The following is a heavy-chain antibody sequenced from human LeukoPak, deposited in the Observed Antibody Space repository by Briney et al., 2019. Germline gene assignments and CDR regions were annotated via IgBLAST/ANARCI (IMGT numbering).Heavy chain of an antibody. D-gene: IGHD3-10*01. V-gene: IGHV3-11*04. CDR3: ASTYGSGSYPDY. CDR2: ISSSGSTI. CDR1: GFTFSDYY. Sequence: GSLRLSCAASGFTFSDYYMSWIRQAPGKGLEWVSYISSSGSTICYADSVKGRFTISRDNAKNSLYLQMNSLRAEDTAVYYCASTYGSGSYPDYWGQGTLVTVSS. J-gene: IGHJ4*02.